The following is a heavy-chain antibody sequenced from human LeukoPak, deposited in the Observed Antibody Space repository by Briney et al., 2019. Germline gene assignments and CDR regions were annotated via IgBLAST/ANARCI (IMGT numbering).Heavy chain of an antibody. J-gene: IGHJ4*02. V-gene: IGHV3-30*02. Sequence: GGSPRLSCAASGFTFSSYGMHWVRQAPGKGLEWVAFIRYDGSNKYYADSVKGRFTISRDNSKNTLYLQMNSLRAEDTAVYYCAKGGARIAVAGKGIDYWGQGTLVTVSS. CDR1: GFTFSSYG. CDR2: IRYDGSNK. CDR3: AKGGARIAVAGKGIDY. D-gene: IGHD6-19*01.